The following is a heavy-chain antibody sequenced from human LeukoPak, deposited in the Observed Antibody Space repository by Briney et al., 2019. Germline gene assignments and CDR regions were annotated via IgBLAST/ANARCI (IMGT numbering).Heavy chain of an antibody. Sequence: ASVKVSCKASGYTFNNYYIHWVRQAPGQGLEWMGWIDPHSDGTNYAQRFQGRVTMTRDTSISTAYMELSRLRSDDTAVYYCARDGPRSSTSCQNFDSWGQGALVTVSS. CDR1: GYTFNNYY. CDR2: IDPHSDGT. V-gene: IGHV1-2*02. J-gene: IGHJ4*02. D-gene: IGHD2-2*01. CDR3: ARDGPRSSTSCQNFDS.